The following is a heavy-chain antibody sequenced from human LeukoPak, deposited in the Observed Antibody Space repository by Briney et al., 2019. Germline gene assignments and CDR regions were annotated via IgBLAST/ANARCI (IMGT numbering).Heavy chain of an antibody. CDR2: IGSSSSTI. CDR1: GFTFSSYS. CDR3: ARDLVVVDY. J-gene: IGHJ4*02. Sequence: GGSLRLSCAASGFTFSSYSMNWVRQAPGKGLEWVSYIGSSSSTIYYADSVKGRFTISRDNAKNSLYLQMNSLRAEDTAVYYCARDLVVVDYWGQGTLVTVSS. D-gene: IGHD2-15*01. V-gene: IGHV3-48*01.